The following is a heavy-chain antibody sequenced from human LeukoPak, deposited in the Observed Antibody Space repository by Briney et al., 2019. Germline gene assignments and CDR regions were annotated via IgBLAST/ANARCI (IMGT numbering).Heavy chain of an antibody. CDR2: IYYSGST. J-gene: IGHJ4*02. D-gene: IGHD5-18*01. CDR3: ARHQMRYSYGTLFDY. CDR1: GGSISSYY. Sequence: PSETLSLTCTVSGGSISSYYWSWIRQPPGKGLEWIGFIYYSGSTYYNPSLKSRVTISVDTSKNQFSLRLSSVTAADTAEYFCARHQMRYSYGTLFDYWGQGTLVTVPS. V-gene: IGHV4-59*08.